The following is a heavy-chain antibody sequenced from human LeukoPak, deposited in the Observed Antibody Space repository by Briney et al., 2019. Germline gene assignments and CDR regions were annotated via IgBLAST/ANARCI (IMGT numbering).Heavy chain of an antibody. CDR2: ICYSGST. CDR1: GISISSYY. CDR3: ARGLPNYYDTSGYYSSTSVPTPWFDC. V-gene: IGHV4-59*01. Sequence: SETLSLTCAVSGISISSYYWSWVRQPPGKGLEWIGYICYSGSTDYNTSLNSRVTISLDTSKSQFSLKLRSVTAADTAVYYCARGLPNYYDTSGYYSSTSVPTPWFDCGGQRSLVT. J-gene: IGHJ4*02. D-gene: IGHD3-22*01.